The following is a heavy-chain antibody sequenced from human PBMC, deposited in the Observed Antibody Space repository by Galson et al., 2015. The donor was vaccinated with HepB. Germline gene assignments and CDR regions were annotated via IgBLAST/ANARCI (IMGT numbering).Heavy chain of an antibody. V-gene: IGHV1-69*06. D-gene: IGHD3-9*01. Sequence: SVKVSCKASGGTDSSYAISWVRQAPGQGLEWMGGIIPIFGTTNYAQNFQGRVTITADKSTTTAYMELSSLRSEDTAVYYCASMRLDRVVIKTLQTAYYYYGMDVWGQGTTVTVS. CDR2: IIPIFGTT. CDR1: GGTDSSYA. J-gene: IGHJ6*02. CDR3: ASMRLDRVVIKTLQTAYYYYGMDV.